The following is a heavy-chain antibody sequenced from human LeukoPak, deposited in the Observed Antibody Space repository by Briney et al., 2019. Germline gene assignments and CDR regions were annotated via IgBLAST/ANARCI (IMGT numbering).Heavy chain of an antibody. Sequence: ASVKVSCKASGYTFTSYYMHWVRQAPGQGREWMGIINPSGGSTSYAQKFQGRVTMTRDTSTSTVYMELSSLRSEDTAVYYCARDRASTRLLYYWGQGTLVTVSS. CDR2: INPSGGST. D-gene: IGHD3-10*01. CDR3: ARDRASTRLLYY. V-gene: IGHV1-46*01. CDR1: GYTFTSYY. J-gene: IGHJ4*02.